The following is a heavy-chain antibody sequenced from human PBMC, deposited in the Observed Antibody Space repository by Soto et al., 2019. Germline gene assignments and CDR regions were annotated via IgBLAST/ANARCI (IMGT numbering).Heavy chain of an antibody. CDR1: GFSFSTYA. CDR3: ARAVGDYDSSGYYYDF. D-gene: IGHD3-22*01. CDR2: ISYDGSSK. V-gene: IGHV3-30-3*01. Sequence: XVCLRLSCAACGFSFSTYAMHWVRQAPGKGLEWVAVISYDGSSKYYADSVKGRFTISRDNSKNKLYLRMNSLRAEDTAVYYCARAVGDYDSSGYYYDFSGQGTLVTVSS. J-gene: IGHJ4*02.